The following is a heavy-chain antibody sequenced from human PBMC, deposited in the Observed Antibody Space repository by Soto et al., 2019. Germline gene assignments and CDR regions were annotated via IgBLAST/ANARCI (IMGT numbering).Heavy chain of an antibody. CDR3: AREGYCISTSCRHYDYYGMDV. J-gene: IGHJ6*02. CDR1: GYTFTSYG. CDR2: ISAYNGNT. V-gene: IGHV1-18*01. D-gene: IGHD2-2*01. Sequence: QVQLVQSGAEVKKPGASVKVSCKASGYTFTSYGISWVRQAPGQGLEWMGWISAYNGNTNYAQKLQGKVTMTTDTPTSTAYLALGSLSSDDTAVYYCAREGYCISTSCRHYDYYGMDVWGQGTTVTVSS.